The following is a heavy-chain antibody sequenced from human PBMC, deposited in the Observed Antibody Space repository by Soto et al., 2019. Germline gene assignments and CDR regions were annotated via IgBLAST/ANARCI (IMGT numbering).Heavy chain of an antibody. CDR2: IYPGDSET. V-gene: IGHV5-51*01. CDR1: GDNFVRHW. J-gene: IGHJ4*02. D-gene: IGHD4-4*01. Sequence: ESLKISCEVCGDNFVRHWIAWVRQMPGKGLEWMGIIYPGDSETRYSPSFQGQVTISADKSITTAYLQWTSLKASDTAIYYCARALNYSNYDFWGQGTLVTVSS. CDR3: ARALNYSNYDF.